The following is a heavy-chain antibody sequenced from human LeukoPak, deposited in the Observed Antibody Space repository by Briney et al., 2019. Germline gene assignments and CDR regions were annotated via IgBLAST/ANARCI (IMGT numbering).Heavy chain of an antibody. CDR2: ITNKANGYST. V-gene: IGHV3-72*01. CDR1: GFTFTDHY. D-gene: IGHD2-2*01. CDR3: ARSTRGSLDY. Sequence: AGGSLRLSCAASGFTFTDHYMDWVRQAPGKGLEGVGRITNKANGYSTDYATSVKGRFTISRDDSENSVYLQMNSLKTDDTAMYYCARSTRGSLDYWGQGTLVTVSS. J-gene: IGHJ4*02.